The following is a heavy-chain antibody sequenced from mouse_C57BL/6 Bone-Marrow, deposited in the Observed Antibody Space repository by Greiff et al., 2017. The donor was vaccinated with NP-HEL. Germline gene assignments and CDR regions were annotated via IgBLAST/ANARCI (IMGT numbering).Heavy chain of an antibody. J-gene: IGHJ2*01. CDR3: ARKNLLRYHYFDY. CDR1: GYAFTNYL. CDR2: INPGSGGT. Sequence: QVQLQQSGAELVRPGTSVKVTCTASGYAFTNYLIEWVKQRPGQGLEWIGVINPGSGGTNYNEKFKGKATLTADKSSSTAYMQLSSLTSEDSAVYFCARKNLLRYHYFDYWGQGTTLTVSS. D-gene: IGHD1-1*01. V-gene: IGHV1-54*01.